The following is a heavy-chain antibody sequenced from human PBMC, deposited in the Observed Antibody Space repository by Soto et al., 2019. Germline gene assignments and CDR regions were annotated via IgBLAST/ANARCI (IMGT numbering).Heavy chain of an antibody. CDR1: GFTITSSA. CDR2: TGISGRTT. J-gene: IGHJ4*02. V-gene: IGHV3-23*01. Sequence: PXGSLRLTCAASGFTITSSALRWVRQAPGKGLEWVSTTGISGRTTYYADSVKGRFTVSRDDSKNTLDLQMSSLRAEDTAVYYCATVHNTSRSFDYWGQGTPVTVSS. D-gene: IGHD1-20*01. CDR3: ATVHNTSRSFDY.